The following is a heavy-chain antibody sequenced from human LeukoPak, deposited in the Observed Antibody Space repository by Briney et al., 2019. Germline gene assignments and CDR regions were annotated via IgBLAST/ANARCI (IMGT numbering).Heavy chain of an antibody. J-gene: IGHJ5*02. CDR1: GFTFSSYG. CDR3: ARDYYGSGSYGP. V-gene: IGHV3-30*02. D-gene: IGHD3-10*01. CDR2: IRYDGSNK. Sequence: GGSLRLSCAASGFTFSSYGMHWVRQAPGKGLEWVAFIRYDGSNKYYADSVKGRFTISRDNSKNTLYLQMSSLRAEDTAVYYCARDYYGSGSYGPWGQGTLVTVSS.